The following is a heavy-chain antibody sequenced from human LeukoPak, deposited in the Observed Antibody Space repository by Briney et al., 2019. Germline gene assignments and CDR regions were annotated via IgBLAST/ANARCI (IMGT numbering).Heavy chain of an antibody. Sequence: PGGSQRLSCAASGFTFDDYATHWVRQAPGKGLEWVSGISWNSGSIGYADSVKGRFAISRDNAKNSLYLQMNSLRAEDTALYYCAKNYYYDSSGYFDYWGQGTLVTVSS. CDR1: GFTFDDYA. V-gene: IGHV3-9*01. CDR3: AKNYYYDSSGYFDY. D-gene: IGHD3-22*01. CDR2: ISWNSGSI. J-gene: IGHJ4*02.